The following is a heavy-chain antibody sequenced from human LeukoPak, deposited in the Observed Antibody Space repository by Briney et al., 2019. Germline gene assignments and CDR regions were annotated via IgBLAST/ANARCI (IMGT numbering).Heavy chain of an antibody. D-gene: IGHD6-19*01. CDR3: ARLSGSGWYFDY. CDR1: GYTFTDYY. CDR2: INPNSGAT. Sequence: ASVKVSCKASGYTFTDYYIHWVRQAPGQGLEWMGWINPNSGATNYAQKVQGRVTMTTDTSTSTAYMELRSLRSDDTAVYYCARLSGSGWYFDYWGQGTLVTVSS. V-gene: IGHV1-2*02. J-gene: IGHJ4*02.